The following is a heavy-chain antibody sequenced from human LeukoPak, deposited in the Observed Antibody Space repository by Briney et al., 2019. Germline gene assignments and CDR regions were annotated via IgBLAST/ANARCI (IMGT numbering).Heavy chain of an antibody. CDR1: GYTFTGYY. D-gene: IGHD1-26*01. V-gene: IGHV1-2*02. J-gene: IGHJ4*02. Sequence: GASVTVSCKASGYTFTGYYMHWLRQAPGQGLEWMGWINPNSGGTNYAQKFQGRVTMTRDTSISTAYMELSRLRSDDTAVYYCASPGIVGATDFDYWGQGTLVTVSS. CDR3: ASPGIVGATDFDY. CDR2: INPNSGGT.